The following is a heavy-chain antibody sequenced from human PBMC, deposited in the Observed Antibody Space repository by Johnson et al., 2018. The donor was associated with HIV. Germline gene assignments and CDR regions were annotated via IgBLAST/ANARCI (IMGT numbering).Heavy chain of an antibody. CDR3: ARGVLAFDI. CDR1: GFTFSTYD. Sequence: VQLVESGGGLVQPGGSLRLSCAASGFTFSTYDMHWVRQVTGKGLEWVSGITTAGDTYYPGPVKGRFTIFRENVKNSLYLQMNSLRAGDTAVYYCARGVLAFDIWGQGTMVTVSS. D-gene: IGHD5/OR15-5a*01. J-gene: IGHJ3*02. V-gene: IGHV3-13*01. CDR2: ITTAGDT.